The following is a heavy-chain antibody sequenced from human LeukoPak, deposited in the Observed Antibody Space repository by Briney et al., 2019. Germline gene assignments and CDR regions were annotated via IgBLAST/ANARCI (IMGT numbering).Heavy chain of an antibody. Sequence: AGGSLRLSCADSQFTFNGSWMNWVRQAPGKGLEWVANMDPTVSQKRYVDSVRGRFTFSKDNPGASLYLDMHSLRAEDTAIYYCAIWTSGNYWGQGTLVTVSS. V-gene: IGHV3-7*01. CDR2: MDPTVSQK. D-gene: IGHD1-1*01. CDR3: AIWTSGNY. J-gene: IGHJ4*02. CDR1: QFTFNGSW.